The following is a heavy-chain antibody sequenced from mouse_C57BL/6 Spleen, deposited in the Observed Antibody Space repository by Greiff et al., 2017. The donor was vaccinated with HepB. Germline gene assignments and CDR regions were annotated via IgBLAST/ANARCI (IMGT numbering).Heavy chain of an antibody. D-gene: IGHD3-3*01. CDR2: IRNKANGYTT. Sequence: DVMLVESGGGLVQPGGSLSLSCAASGFTFTDYYMSWVRQPPGKALEWLGFIRNKANGYTTEYSASVKGRFTISRDNSQSILYLQMNALRAEDSATYYCARLLGRYFDYWGQGTTLTVSS. V-gene: IGHV7-3*01. CDR3: ARLLGRYFDY. J-gene: IGHJ2*01. CDR1: GFTFTDYY.